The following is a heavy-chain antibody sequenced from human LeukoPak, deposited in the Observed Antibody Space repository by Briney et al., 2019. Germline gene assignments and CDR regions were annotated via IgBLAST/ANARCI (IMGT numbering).Heavy chain of an antibody. CDR1: RFTFSTYA. J-gene: IGHJ4*02. CDR2: ISANGADK. D-gene: IGHD2/OR15-2a*01. Sequence: GGSLRLSCAVSRFTFSTYAMSWVRQAPGQGLEWVSAISANGADKYYADSVKGRFTISRDNSKSTLYLHMDSLRAEDTAVYYCARDEDTSALSEYWGQGTLVTVSS. CDR3: ARDEDTSALSEY. V-gene: IGHV3-23*01.